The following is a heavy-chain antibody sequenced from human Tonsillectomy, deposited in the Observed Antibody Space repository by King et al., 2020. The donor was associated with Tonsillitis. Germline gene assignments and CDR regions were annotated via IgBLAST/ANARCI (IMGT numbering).Heavy chain of an antibody. D-gene: IGHD3-10*01. Sequence: VQLQESGPGLVKPSETLSLTCTVSGGSISSYYWSWIRQPPGKGLEWMGYISYSGSTNYNPSLKSRVTISVDTSKNQFSLKLSSVTAADTAVYYCARARFGYYMDVWGKGTTVTVAS. CDR1: GGSISSYY. CDR2: ISYSGST. J-gene: IGHJ6*03. V-gene: IGHV4-59*01. CDR3: ARARFGYYMDV.